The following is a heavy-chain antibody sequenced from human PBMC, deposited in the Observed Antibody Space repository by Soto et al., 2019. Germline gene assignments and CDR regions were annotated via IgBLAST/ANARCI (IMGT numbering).Heavy chain of an antibody. J-gene: IGHJ3*02. CDR1: GFTFSSYW. Sequence: GGSLRLSCAASGFTFSSYWMSWVRQAPGKGLEWVANIKQDGSEKYYVDSVKGRFTISRDNAKNSLYLQMNSLRAEDTAVYYCARSSILFNPYFDIWGQGTMVTVSS. V-gene: IGHV3-7*01. CDR2: IKQDGSEK. D-gene: IGHD2-2*02. CDR3: ARSSILFNPYFDI.